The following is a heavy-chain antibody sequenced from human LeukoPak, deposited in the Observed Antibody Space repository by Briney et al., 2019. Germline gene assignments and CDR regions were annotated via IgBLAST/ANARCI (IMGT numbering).Heavy chain of an antibody. V-gene: IGHV4-34*01. J-gene: IGHJ2*01. CDR2: INHSGST. D-gene: IGHD6-13*01. Sequence: LETLYLTCAAYGGSFSGYYWSWIRQPPGKGLEWIGEINHSGSTNYNPSLKSRVTISVDTSKNQFSLKLSSVTAADTAVYYCARLTSAAEYGLDKGIQYWYFDLWGRGTRVTVSS. CDR3: ARLTSAAEYGLDKGIQYWYFDL. CDR1: GGSFSGYY.